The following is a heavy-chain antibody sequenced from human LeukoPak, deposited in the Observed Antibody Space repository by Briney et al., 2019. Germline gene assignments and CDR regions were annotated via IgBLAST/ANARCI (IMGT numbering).Heavy chain of an antibody. Sequence: SETLSLTCSVSGGSISNYYWSWIRQPPGKGLEWVAYIHYSGNTNYNPSLKSRVIISVDTSKNQFSLKLSSVTAADTAVYYCAGYGDYTNWFDPWGQGTLVTVSS. CDR2: IHYSGNT. D-gene: IGHD4-17*01. CDR1: GGSISNYY. CDR3: AGYGDYTNWFDP. V-gene: IGHV4-59*08. J-gene: IGHJ5*02.